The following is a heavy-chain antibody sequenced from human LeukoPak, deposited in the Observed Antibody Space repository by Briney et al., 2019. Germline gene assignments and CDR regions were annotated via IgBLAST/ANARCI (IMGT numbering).Heavy chain of an antibody. V-gene: IGHV1-46*01. J-gene: IGHJ4*02. CDR2: INPSGGST. Sequence: ASVKVSCKASGYTFTSYYMHWVRQAPGQGLEWMGIINPSGGSTSYAQKFQGRVTMTRDTSTSTVYMELSSLRSEDTAVYYCARVTMVRALIIPFDYWGQGTLVTVSS. D-gene: IGHD3-10*01. CDR3: ARVTMVRALIIPFDY. CDR1: GYTFTSYY.